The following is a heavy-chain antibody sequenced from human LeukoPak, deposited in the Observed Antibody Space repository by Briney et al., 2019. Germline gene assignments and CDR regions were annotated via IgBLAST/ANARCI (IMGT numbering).Heavy chain of an antibody. V-gene: IGHV1-46*03. Sequence: ASVKVSCKASGYTFTSYYMHWVRQAPGPGLEWMGIISPSGGSTSYAQKFQRRVTMTRDTSTSTVYMELSSLRSEDTAVYYCARNPGIAAAATKYYFDYWGQGTLVTASS. J-gene: IGHJ4*02. CDR3: ARNPGIAAAATKYYFDY. CDR1: GYTFTSYY. D-gene: IGHD6-13*01. CDR2: ISPSGGST.